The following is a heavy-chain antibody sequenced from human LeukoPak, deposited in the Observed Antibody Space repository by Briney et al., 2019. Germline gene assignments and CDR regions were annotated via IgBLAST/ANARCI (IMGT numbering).Heavy chain of an antibody. CDR3: ARDLEILTDYYYYGMDV. J-gene: IGHJ6*02. Sequence: GRSLRLSCAASGFTFSSYAMHWVRQAPGKGLEWVAVISYDGSNKYYADSVKGRFTISRDNSKNTLYLQMNSLRAEDTAVYYCARDLEILTDYYYYGMDVWGQGTTVTVSS. CDR1: GFTFSSYA. V-gene: IGHV3-30*04. D-gene: IGHD3-9*01. CDR2: ISYDGSNK.